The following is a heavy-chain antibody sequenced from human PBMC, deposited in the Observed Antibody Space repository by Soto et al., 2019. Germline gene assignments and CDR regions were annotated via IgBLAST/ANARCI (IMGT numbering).Heavy chain of an antibody. Sequence: SGPALVNATQTLTLTCIFSGFSLITIGVGVGWIRQPPGKALEWLGFIYWNDDKRYSPSLKSRLTITKDTSKNQVVLTMTNMDPVDTATYYCAKSGSSGWYGWFDPWGQGTLVTVSS. CDR1: GFSLITIGVG. V-gene: IGHV2-5*01. D-gene: IGHD6-19*01. J-gene: IGHJ5*02. CDR2: IYWNDDK. CDR3: AKSGSSGWYGWFDP.